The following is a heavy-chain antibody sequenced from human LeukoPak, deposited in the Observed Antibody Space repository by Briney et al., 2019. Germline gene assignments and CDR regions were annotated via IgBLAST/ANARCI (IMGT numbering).Heavy chain of an antibody. J-gene: IGHJ4*02. V-gene: IGHV4-4*07. Sequence: SETLSLTCTVSGGSISSYYWSWIRQPPGKGLESIGRIYTSGSTNYNPSLKSRVTMSVDTSKNQFSLKLSSVTAADTAVYYCARANYDILTGYPLPIFDYWGQGTLVTVSS. D-gene: IGHD3-9*01. CDR1: GGSISSYY. CDR2: IYTSGST. CDR3: ARANYDILTGYPLPIFDY.